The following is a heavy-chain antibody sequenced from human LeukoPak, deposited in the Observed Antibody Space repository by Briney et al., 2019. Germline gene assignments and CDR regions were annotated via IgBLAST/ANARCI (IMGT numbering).Heavy chain of an antibody. Sequence: PGGSLRLSCAASGFTFSSYGMHWVRQAPGKGLEWVAVISYDGSNKYYADSVKGRFTISRDNSKNTLYLQMNSLRAEDTAVYYCAKVSDRGIQLWSYFDYWGQGTLVTVSS. CDR3: AKVSDRGIQLWSYFDY. CDR2: ISYDGSNK. D-gene: IGHD5-18*01. CDR1: GFTFSSYG. V-gene: IGHV3-30*18. J-gene: IGHJ4*02.